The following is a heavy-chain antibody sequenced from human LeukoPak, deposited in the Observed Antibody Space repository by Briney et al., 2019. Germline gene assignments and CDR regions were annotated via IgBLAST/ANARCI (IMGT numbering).Heavy chain of an antibody. J-gene: IGHJ4*02. Sequence: GGSLRLSCAASGFTFSSYGMHWVRQAPGKGLEWVAVISYDGSNKYYADSVKGRFTISRDNSKNTLYLQMNSLRAEDTAVYYCAKEENFDWFPHFDYWGQGTLVTVSS. CDR2: ISYDGSNK. CDR3: AKEENFDWFPHFDY. D-gene: IGHD3-9*01. CDR1: GFTFSSYG. V-gene: IGHV3-30*18.